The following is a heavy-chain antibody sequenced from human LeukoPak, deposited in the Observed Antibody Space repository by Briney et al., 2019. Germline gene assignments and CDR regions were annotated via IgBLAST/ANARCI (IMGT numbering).Heavy chain of an antibody. V-gene: IGHV3-23*01. D-gene: IGHD2-15*01. CDR1: GLSFTTFA. CDR3: ARDGGTAGEFDY. J-gene: IGHJ4*02. Sequence: QPGGSLGLSCIVSGLSFTTFAMSWVRQPPGKGLEWVSSISSSGGSTYYADSVKGRFTISRDNAKNSLYLQMNSLRAEDTAPYYCARDGGTAGEFDYWGQGTVVTVSS. CDR2: ISSSGGST.